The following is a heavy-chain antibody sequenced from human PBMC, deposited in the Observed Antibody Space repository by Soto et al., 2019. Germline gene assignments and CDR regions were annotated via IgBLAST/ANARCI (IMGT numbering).Heavy chain of an antibody. CDR3: ARGSKGDGYNKGFDY. J-gene: IGHJ4*02. V-gene: IGHV4-31*03. D-gene: IGHD5-12*01. CDR2: IYYSGST. Sequence: QVQLQESGPGLVKPSQTLSLTCTVSGGSISSGGYYWSWIRQHPGKGLEWIGYIYYSGSTYYNPSLKSRVTISVDTSKNQFSLKLSSVTAADTAVHYCARGSKGDGYNKGFDYWGQGTLVTVSS. CDR1: GGSISSGGYY.